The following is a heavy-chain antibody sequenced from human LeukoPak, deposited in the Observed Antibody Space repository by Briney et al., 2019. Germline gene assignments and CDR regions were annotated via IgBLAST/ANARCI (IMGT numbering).Heavy chain of an antibody. V-gene: IGHV3-23*01. D-gene: IGHD5-24*01. J-gene: IGHJ6*03. CDR3: AKGGAATMRDGYNYYYYYMEV. CDR1: GFTFSSHA. Sequence: GGSLRLSCAVSGFTFSSHAMSWVRQAPGKGLEWVSLISGSGGHTYYGDSVKGRFTISRDNSTNRLYLQMNSLRPEDTAVYYCAKGGAATMRDGYNYYYYYMEVWGRGTTVTVSS. CDR2: ISGSGGHT.